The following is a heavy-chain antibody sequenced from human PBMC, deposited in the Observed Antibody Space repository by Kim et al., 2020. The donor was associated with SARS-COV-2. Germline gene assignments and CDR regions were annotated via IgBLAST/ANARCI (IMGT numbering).Heavy chain of an antibody. J-gene: IGHJ5*02. Sequence: GGSLRRSCAASGFAFSNFWMHWVRQVPGKGLVWVSRVNTDGSDSAYADSVKGRFTISRDNAKNMVYLQMNSLRPEDTAVYFCARDRPHNWFDPWGQGTLVTVSS. V-gene: IGHV3-74*01. CDR1: GFAFSNFW. CDR3: ARDRPHNWFDP. CDR2: VNTDGSDS.